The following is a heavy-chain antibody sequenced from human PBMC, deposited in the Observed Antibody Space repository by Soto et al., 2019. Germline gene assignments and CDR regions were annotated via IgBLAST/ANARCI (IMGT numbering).Heavy chain of an antibody. J-gene: IGHJ6*02. V-gene: IGHV3-21*01. CDR2: ISSSSSYI. D-gene: IGHD4-4*01. CDR1: GFTFSSYS. CDR3: ATGSLLYEYSNYVSSASYYYYGMDV. Sequence: GGSLRLSCAASGFTFSSYSMNWVRQAPGKGLEWVSSISSSSSYIYYADSVKGRFTISRDNAKNSLYLQMNSLRAEDTAVYYCATGSLLYEYSNYVSSASYYYYGMDVWGQGTTVTVSS.